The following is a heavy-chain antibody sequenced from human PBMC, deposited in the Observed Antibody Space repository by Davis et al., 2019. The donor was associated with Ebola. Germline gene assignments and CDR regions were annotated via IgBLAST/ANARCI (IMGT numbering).Heavy chain of an antibody. Sequence: GSLRLSCTVSGGSISSYYWSWIRQPPGKGLEWIGEINHSGSTNYNPSLKSRVTISVDTSKNQFSLKLSSVTAADTAVYYCARGRDRSIVEATKGSWFDPWGQGTLVTVSS. J-gene: IGHJ5*02. CDR3: ARGRDRSIVEATKGSWFDP. CDR1: GGSISSYY. CDR2: INHSGST. V-gene: IGHV4-34*01. D-gene: IGHD1-26*01.